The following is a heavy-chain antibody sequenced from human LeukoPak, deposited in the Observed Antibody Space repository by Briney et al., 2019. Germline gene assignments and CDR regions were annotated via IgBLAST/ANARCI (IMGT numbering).Heavy chain of an antibody. CDR2: ITGDGNGI. CDR1: GFTLSRYW. Sequence: GGSLRPSCAASGFTLSRYWMHWVRQAPGKGLMWVSRITGDGNGISYADSVKGRFTISRDNAKNTLYLQMNSLRAEDTAVYFCAREKGHAFYIWGRGTMIAVSS. V-gene: IGHV3-74*01. CDR3: AREKGHAFYI. J-gene: IGHJ3*02.